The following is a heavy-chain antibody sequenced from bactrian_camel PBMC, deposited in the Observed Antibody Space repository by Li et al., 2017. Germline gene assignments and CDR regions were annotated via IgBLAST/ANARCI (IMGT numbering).Heavy chain of an antibody. CDR2: IYNDGSNT. D-gene: IGHD8*01. J-gene: IGHJ4*01. Sequence: HVQLVESGGGLVQPGGSLRLSCAASGLGFSSWYMAWVRQTPGKGLEWVSAIYNDGSNTRYIDSVKGRFTISRDNAKDTLYLQMNSLKPEDTAVYYCASGFNWIIYWGQGTQVTVS. V-gene: IGHV3S6*01. CDR3: ASGFNWIIY. CDR1: GLGFSSWY.